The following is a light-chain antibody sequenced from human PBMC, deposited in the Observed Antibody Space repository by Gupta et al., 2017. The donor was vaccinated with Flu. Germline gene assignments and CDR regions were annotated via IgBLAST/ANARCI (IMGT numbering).Light chain of an antibody. V-gene: IGLV6-57*01. Sequence: NFMLTPPHSVSGSPGKTVTISCTRSSGSIGLNYVQWYQQRPGTSPKNVIYEDDQRPSGVPDRFSGSIDRSSNSASLTISGLMTEDEADYYCQSYEVFGGGTKLTVL. CDR3: QSYEV. CDR1: SGSIGLNY. J-gene: IGLJ2*01. CDR2: EDD.